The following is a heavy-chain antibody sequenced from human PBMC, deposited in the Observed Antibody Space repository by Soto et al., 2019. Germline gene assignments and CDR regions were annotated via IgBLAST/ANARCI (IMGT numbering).Heavy chain of an antibody. CDR2: IHHSGST. D-gene: IGHD3-10*01. CDR3: ASYGRGTYYYGYYFHH. CDR1: GGSISGYY. V-gene: IGHV4-34*01. J-gene: IGHJ4*02. Sequence: PSETLSLTCTVSGGSISGYYWSWIRQPPGKELEWIGEIHHSGSTNYNPSLKSRVTISLDTSKNQFSLKLSSVTAADAAVYYCASYGRGTYYYGYYFHHWGQGTPVTVSS.